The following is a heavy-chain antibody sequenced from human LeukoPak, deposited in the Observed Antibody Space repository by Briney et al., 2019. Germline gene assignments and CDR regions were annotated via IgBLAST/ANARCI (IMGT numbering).Heavy chain of an antibody. CDR3: ARVAAAGTEYFQH. CDR1: GYTFTSYG. Sequence: SVKVSCKASGYTFTSYGISWVRQAPGQGLEWMGGIIPIFGTANYAQKFQGRVTITADKSTSTAYMELSSLRSEDTAVYYCARVAAAGTEYFQHWGQGTLVTVSS. CDR2: IIPIFGTA. J-gene: IGHJ1*01. V-gene: IGHV1-69*06. D-gene: IGHD6-13*01.